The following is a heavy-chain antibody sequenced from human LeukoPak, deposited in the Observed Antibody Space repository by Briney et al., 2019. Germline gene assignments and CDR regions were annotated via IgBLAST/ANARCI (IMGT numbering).Heavy chain of an antibody. D-gene: IGHD3-10*02. J-gene: IGHJ4*02. V-gene: IGHV4-30-4*01. Sequence: SQTVSLTCTVSGGAISSGDYYWSSIRQPPGKGLEWIGYIYYSGSTYYNPSLKSRVTISVDTSKNQFFLKLSSVTAADTAVYYCALFRNYFDYWGQGTLVTVSS. CDR2: IYYSGST. CDR3: ALFRNYFDY. CDR1: GGAISSGDYY.